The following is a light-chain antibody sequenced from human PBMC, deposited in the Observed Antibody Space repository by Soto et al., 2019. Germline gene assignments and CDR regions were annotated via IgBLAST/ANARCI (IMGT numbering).Light chain of an antibody. Sequence: EIVMTQSPATLSVSPGERATLSCRASQSVSSNLAWYQQKPGQAPRLLIYGASTRTSGIPARFSGSGSGTEFTLTISSLQSEDFAVYYCQQYNNWPPVTFGQGTRLEIK. V-gene: IGKV3-15*01. J-gene: IGKJ5*01. CDR2: GAS. CDR1: QSVSSN. CDR3: QQYNNWPPVT.